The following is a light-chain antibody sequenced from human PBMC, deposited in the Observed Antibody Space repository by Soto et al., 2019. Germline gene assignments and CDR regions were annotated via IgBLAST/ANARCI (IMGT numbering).Light chain of an antibody. CDR1: SSDVGDYNY. CDR2: EVS. Sequence: QSALTQPASVSGSPGQWITISCTGTSSDVGDYNYVSWYQQYPGKAPKLLIYEVSNRPSGVSNRFSGSKSGNTASLTISGLQAEDEADYYCSSYTSSSLYVFGTGTKVTVL. V-gene: IGLV2-14*01. J-gene: IGLJ1*01. CDR3: SSYTSSSLYV.